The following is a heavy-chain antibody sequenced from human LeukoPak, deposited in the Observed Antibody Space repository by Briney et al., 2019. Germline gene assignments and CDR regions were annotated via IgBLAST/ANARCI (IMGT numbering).Heavy chain of an antibody. CDR3: ARGGYSGTEKPNDY. CDR1: GYTFTSSY. CDR2: INPNSGGT. D-gene: IGHD1-26*01. J-gene: IGHJ4*02. Sequence: GASVKVSCKASGYTFTSSYIHWVRQAPGQGLEWMGWINPNSGGTNYAQKLQGRVTMTRDTSISTAYMELNSLRSDDTAVYYCARGGYSGTEKPNDYWGQGTLVTVSS. V-gene: IGHV1-2*02.